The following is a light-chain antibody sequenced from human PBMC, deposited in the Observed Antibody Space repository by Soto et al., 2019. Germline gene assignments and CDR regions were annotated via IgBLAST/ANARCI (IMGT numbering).Light chain of an antibody. CDR1: ERVSSH. CDR3: QHYNNWPHT. V-gene: IGKV3-15*01. Sequence: ERVMTQSPATLSVSPGERATLSCWASERVSSHLACYKQKPGLAPRLLISGASTRATGVPARFIGSGSGTEFPLTISSLPSEDCAIYYCQHYNNWPHTVGQGTKVDIK. J-gene: IGKJ2*01. CDR2: GAS.